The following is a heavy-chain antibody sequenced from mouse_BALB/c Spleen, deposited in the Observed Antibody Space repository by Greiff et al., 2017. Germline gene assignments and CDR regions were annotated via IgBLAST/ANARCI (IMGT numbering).Heavy chain of an antibody. CDR1: GFTFSNYW. J-gene: IGHJ4*01. CDR2: IRLKSNNYAT. Sequence: EVHLVESGGGLVQPGGSMKLSCVASGFTFSNYWMNWVRQSPEKGLEWVAEIRLKSNNYATHYAESVKGRFTISRDDSKSSVYLQMNNLRAEDTGIYYCTRPVGNYEDYAMDYWGQGTSVTVSS. D-gene: IGHD2-1*01. CDR3: TRPVGNYEDYAMDY. V-gene: IGHV6-6*02.